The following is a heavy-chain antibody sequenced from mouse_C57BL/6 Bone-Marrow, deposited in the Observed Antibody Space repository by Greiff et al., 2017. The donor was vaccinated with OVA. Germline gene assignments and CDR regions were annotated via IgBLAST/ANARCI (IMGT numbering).Heavy chain of an antibody. CDR1: GYTFTSYW. V-gene: IGHV1-61*01. J-gene: IGHJ2*01. D-gene: IGHD2-4*01. CDR2: IYPSDSET. Sequence: VKLQQPGAELVRPGSSVKLSCKASGYTFTSYWMDWVKQRPGQGLEWIGNIYPSDSETHYNQKFKDKATLTVDKSSSTAYMQLSSLTSEDSAVYYCARSRYYDYLDYWGQGTTLTVSS. CDR3: ARSRYYDYLDY.